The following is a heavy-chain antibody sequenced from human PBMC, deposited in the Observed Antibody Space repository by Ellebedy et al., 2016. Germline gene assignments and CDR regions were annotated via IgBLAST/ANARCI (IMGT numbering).Heavy chain of an antibody. D-gene: IGHD4-17*01. CDR2: ISSSSSYI. J-gene: IGHJ6*02. CDR1: GFTFSSYS. CDR3: ARDGSYGDFLWYYYYGMDV. V-gene: IGHV3-21*01. Sequence: GGSLRLXXAASGFTFSSYSMNWVRQAPGKGLEWVSSISSSSSYIYYADSVKGRFTISRDNAKNSLYLQMNSLRAEDTAVYYCARDGSYGDFLWYYYYGMDVWGQGTTVTVSS.